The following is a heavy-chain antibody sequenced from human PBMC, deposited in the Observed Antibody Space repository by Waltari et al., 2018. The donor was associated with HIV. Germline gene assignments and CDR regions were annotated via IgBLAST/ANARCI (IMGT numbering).Heavy chain of an antibody. CDR2: FNPRTGGA. D-gene: IGHD2-8*02. CDR3: ARVWSTGWEGGGDY. Sequence: QVQLVQSGAEVRKPGTSVKVSCKASGYNFIDLYIHWIRQAPGQGLEWMGRFNPRTGGADYDAKFKGRVTMTGDTSISTAYLELNSLKDEDTAIYYCARVWSTGWEGGGDYWGQGTLVTVSP. CDR1: GYNFIDLY. J-gene: IGHJ4*02. V-gene: IGHV1-2*06.